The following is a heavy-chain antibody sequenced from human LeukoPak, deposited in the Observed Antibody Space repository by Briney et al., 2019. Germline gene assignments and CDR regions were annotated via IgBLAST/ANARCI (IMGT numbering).Heavy chain of an antibody. D-gene: IGHD5-24*01. CDR2: IYYSGST. V-gene: IGHV4-59*01. CDR1: GGSISSYY. CDR3: ARGGDGYSFFDI. Sequence: ASETLSLTCTVSGGSISSYYWSWIRQPSGKGLEWIGYIYYSGSTNYNPSLKSRVTISVDTFKNQFSLKQSSVTAADTAVYYCARGGDGYSFFDIWGQGTMVTVSS. J-gene: IGHJ3*02.